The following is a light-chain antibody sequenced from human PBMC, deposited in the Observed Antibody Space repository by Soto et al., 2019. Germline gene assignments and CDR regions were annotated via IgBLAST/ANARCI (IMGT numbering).Light chain of an antibody. Sequence: QSVLTQVASVSGSPGQSITISCTGTSSDVGTFNLVSWYQQHPGKAPRLMNEVIKRPSGVSNRFSGSKSGNTASLTISGLQAEDEADYYCCSYAGSSVYVFGTGTKVTV. V-gene: IGLV2-23*02. CDR3: CSYAGSSVYV. J-gene: IGLJ1*01. CDR1: SSDVGTFNL. CDR2: EVI.